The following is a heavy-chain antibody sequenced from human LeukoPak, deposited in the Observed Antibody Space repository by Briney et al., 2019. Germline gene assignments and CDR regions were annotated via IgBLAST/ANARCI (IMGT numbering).Heavy chain of an antibody. CDR3: ARELLWSDAFDI. CDR1: GFTFSLYS. CDR2: ISNDGSNK. V-gene: IGHV3-30-3*01. J-gene: IGHJ3*02. D-gene: IGHD2-8*02. Sequence: PGGSLRLSCAASGFTFSLYSMYWVRQAPGKGLEWEAVISNDGSNKYYADSVKGRFTVSRDNSKNTLYLQMNSLRAEDTAVYYCARELLWSDAFDIWGQGTMVTVSS.